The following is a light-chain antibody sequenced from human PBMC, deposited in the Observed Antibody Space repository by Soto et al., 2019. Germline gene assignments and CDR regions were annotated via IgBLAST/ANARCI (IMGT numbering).Light chain of an antibody. V-gene: IGKV1-33*01. CDR3: QQYDNLPYT. J-gene: IGKJ5*01. CDR1: QDIINY. CDR2: DAS. Sequence: DIQMTQSPSSLSASVGYRVTITWHASQDIINYLNWYQQKPGKAPKLLIYDASNLETGVPSRFSGSGSGTDFTFTISSLQPEDIATYYCQQYDNLPYTFGQGTRLEIK.